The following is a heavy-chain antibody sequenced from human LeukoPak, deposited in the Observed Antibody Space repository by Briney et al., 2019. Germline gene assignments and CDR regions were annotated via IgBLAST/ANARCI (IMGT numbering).Heavy chain of an antibody. CDR1: AFTFSSYW. V-gene: IGHV3-7*01. CDR2: IKQDGSQK. J-gene: IGHJ4*02. D-gene: IGHD2-8*01. Sequence: GGSLRLSCAASAFTFSSYWMSWVRQAPGKGLEWVANIKQDGSQKYYVDSMKGRLTISRDNAKNSLYLQMNSLRAEDTAVYYCARRSTRFYSWCFDSCGQGTLVTVSA. CDR3: ARRSTRFYSWCFDS.